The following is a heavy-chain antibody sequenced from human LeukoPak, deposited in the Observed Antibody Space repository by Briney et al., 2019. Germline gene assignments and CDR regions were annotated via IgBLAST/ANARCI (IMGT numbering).Heavy chain of an antibody. J-gene: IGHJ4*02. V-gene: IGHV4-38-2*01. D-gene: IGHD2-2*02. CDR3: AGHSCSSTSCYTFDY. Sequence: SETLSLTCAVSGYSISSGYYWGWIRQPPGQGLEWIGSIYHSGSTYYNPSLKSRVTISVDTSKNQFSLKLSSVTAADTAVYYCAGHSCSSTSCYTFDYWGQGTLVTVSS. CDR2: IYHSGST. CDR1: GYSISSGYY.